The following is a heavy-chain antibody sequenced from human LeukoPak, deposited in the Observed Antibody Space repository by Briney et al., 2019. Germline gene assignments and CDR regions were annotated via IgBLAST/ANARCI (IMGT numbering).Heavy chain of an antibody. D-gene: IGHD3-22*01. V-gene: IGHV4-34*01. CDR2: INHSGST. CDR1: GGSFSGYY. Sequence: SETLSLTCAVYGGSFSGYYRSWIRQPPGKGLEWIGEINHSGSTNYNPSLKSRVTIPVDTSKNQFSLKLSSVTAADTAVYYCARARGYIVGPWGQGTLVTVSS. J-gene: IGHJ5*02. CDR3: ARARGYIVGP.